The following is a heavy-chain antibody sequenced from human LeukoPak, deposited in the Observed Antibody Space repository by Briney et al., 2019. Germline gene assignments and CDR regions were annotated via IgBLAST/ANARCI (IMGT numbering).Heavy chain of an antibody. J-gene: IGHJ6*02. V-gene: IGHV1-18*04. CDR1: GYTFTTYG. D-gene: IGHD3-3*01. CDR3: ARDMGGYYNYYYYGMDV. Sequence: ASVKVSCKASGYTFTTYGINWVRQAPGQGLEWMGWIRVYNGNTNYAENLQDRVTMTTDTSTSTAYMELRSLRSDDTAVYYCARDMGGYYNYYYYGMDVWGQGTTVTVSS. CDR2: IRVYNGNT.